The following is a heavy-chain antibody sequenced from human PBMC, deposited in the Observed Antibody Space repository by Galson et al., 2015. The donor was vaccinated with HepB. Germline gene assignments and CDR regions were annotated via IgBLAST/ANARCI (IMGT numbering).Heavy chain of an antibody. D-gene: IGHD3-3*01. CDR3: ARDGVRAIPNDP. Sequence: SLRLSCAASGFTISRYWMHWVRQAPGKGLVWVSGIDSAGSGTSYADSLKGRITISKDSAKNTLYLQMDSLRVEDTAVYYCARDGVRAIPNDPWGQGTLVTVSA. CDR2: IDSAGSGT. J-gene: IGHJ5*02. V-gene: IGHV3-74*01. CDR1: GFTISRYW.